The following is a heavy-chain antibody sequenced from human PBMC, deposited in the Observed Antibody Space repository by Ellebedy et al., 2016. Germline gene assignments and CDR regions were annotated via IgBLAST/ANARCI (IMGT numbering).Heavy chain of an antibody. V-gene: IGHV5-51*01. Sequence: GESLKISCKGSGYSFTSYWIGWVRQMPGKGLEWMGIIYPGDSDTRYSPSFQGQVTISADKSISTAYLQWSSLKASDTAMYYCARLGGYCSSTSCYAGASDYWGQGTLVTVSS. CDR1: GYSFTSYW. CDR3: ARLGGYCSSTSCYAGASDY. J-gene: IGHJ4*02. D-gene: IGHD2-2*01. CDR2: IYPGDSDT.